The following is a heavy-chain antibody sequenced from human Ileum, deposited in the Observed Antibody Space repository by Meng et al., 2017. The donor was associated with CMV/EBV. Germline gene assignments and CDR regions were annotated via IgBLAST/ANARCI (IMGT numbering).Heavy chain of an antibody. V-gene: IGHV1-8*01. CDR2: MNPNSGNT. CDR1: GYTFTSYD. J-gene: IGHJ6*02. CDR3: ARDSADSSSSRYYYYYGMDV. Sequence: ASVKVSCKASGYTFTSYDINWVRQATGQGLEWMGWMNPNSGNTGYAQKFQGRVTMTRDTSISTAYMELSRLRSDDTAVYYCARDSADSSSSRYYYYYGMDVWGQGTTVTVSS. D-gene: IGHD6-6*01.